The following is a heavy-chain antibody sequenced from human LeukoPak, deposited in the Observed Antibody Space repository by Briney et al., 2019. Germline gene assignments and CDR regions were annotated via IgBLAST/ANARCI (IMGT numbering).Heavy chain of an antibody. CDR2: IYTSGST. J-gene: IGHJ6*03. V-gene: IGHV4-61*02. CDR1: GGSISSGSYY. Sequence: PSETLSLTCTVSGGSISSGSYYWSWIRQPAGKGLEWIGRIYTSGSTNYNPSLKSRVTISVDTSKNQFSLKLSSVTAADTAVYYCARGQRAGSTTGTTYYYYYMDVWGKGTTVTVSS. D-gene: IGHD1-1*01. CDR3: ARGQRAGSTTGTTYYYYYMDV.